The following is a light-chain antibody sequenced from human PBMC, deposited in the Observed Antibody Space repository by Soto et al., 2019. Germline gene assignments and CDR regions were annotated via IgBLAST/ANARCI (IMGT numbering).Light chain of an antibody. CDR1: TSNFGAGYD. V-gene: IGLV1-40*01. J-gene: IGLJ2*01. CDR3: QSYDTSLTVV. CDR2: ANS. Sequence: QSVLTQPPSVSGAPGQRVTISCTGSTSNFGAGYDVNWYQQLPGTAPKLLIYANSDRPSGVPDRFSGSKSGTSASLAITRLRAEDEADYYCQSYDTSLTVVFGGGTKLTVL.